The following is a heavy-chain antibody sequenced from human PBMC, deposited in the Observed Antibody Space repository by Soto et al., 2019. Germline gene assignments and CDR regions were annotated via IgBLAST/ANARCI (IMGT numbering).Heavy chain of an antibody. V-gene: IGHV4-34*01. Sequence: PSETLSLTCAVYGGSFSGYYWSWIRQPPGKGLEWIGEINHSGSTNYNPSLKSRVTISVDTSKNQFSLKLSSVTAADTAVYYCARGLGPLPRKIIVGALDYWGQGTLVTVSS. CDR2: INHSGST. J-gene: IGHJ4*02. CDR3: ARGLGPLPRKIIVGALDY. CDR1: GGSFSGYY. D-gene: IGHD1-26*01.